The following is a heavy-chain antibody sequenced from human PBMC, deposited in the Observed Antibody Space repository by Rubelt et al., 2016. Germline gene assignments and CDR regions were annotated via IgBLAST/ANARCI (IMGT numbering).Heavy chain of an antibody. V-gene: IGHV4-59*12. CDR3: ARGRDGDRMGC. CDR1: GGSISSYY. Sequence: QVQLQESGPGLVKPSETLSLTCTVSGGSISSYYWSWIRQPPGKGLEWIGYIYYSGGTNYNPSLKSRVTISPDTSKNQFSRKLSSVTAAETAVYYCARGRDGDRMGCWGQGTLVTVSS. CDR2: IYYSGGT. J-gene: IGHJ4*02. D-gene: IGHD4-17*01.